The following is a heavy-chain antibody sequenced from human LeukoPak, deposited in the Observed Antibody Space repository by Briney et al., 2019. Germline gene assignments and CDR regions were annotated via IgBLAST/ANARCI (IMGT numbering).Heavy chain of an antibody. J-gene: IGHJ4*02. CDR1: GGSFSGYY. D-gene: IGHD5-12*01. CDR3: ARGDSGYEFYFDY. CDR2: INHSGST. V-gene: IGHV4-34*01. Sequence: SETLSLTCAVYGGSFSGYYWSWIRQPPGKGLEWIGEINHSGSTNYNPSLKSRVTISVDTSKNQFSLKLSSVTAADTAVYYCARGDSGYEFYFDYWGQGTLVTVSS.